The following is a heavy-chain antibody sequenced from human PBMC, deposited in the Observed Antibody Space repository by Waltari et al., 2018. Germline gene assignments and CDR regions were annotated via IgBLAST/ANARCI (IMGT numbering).Heavy chain of an antibody. D-gene: IGHD6-13*01. Sequence: QVQLVQSGAEVKKPGASVKVSCKASGYTFTSYAMHWVRQAPGQRLEWMGWINAGNGNTKYSQKFQGRVTITRDTSASTAYMELSSLRSEDTAVYYCARDSPPDGVAAAGTPRYLFDIWGQGTMVTVSS. J-gene: IGHJ3*02. V-gene: IGHV1-3*01. CDR1: GYTFTSYA. CDR2: INAGNGNT. CDR3: ARDSPPDGVAAAGTPRYLFDI.